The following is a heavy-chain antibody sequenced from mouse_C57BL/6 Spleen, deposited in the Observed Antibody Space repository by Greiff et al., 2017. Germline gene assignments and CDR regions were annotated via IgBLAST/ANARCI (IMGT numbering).Heavy chain of an antibody. D-gene: IGHD1-1*01. J-gene: IGHJ4*01. V-gene: IGHV1-72*01. CDR3: ATPITTVVSYYARDY. CDR1: GYTFTSYW. Sequence: QVQLQQPGAELVKPGASVKLSCKASGYTFTSYWMHWVKQRPGRGLEWIGRIDPNSGGTKYNEKFKSKATLTVDKPSSTAYMQLSSLTSEDSAVYYCATPITTVVSYYARDYWGQGTSVTVAS. CDR2: IDPNSGGT.